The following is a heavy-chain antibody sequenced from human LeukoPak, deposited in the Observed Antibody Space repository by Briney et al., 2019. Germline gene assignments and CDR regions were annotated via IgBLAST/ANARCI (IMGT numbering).Heavy chain of an antibody. V-gene: IGHV3-21*01. CDR2: ISSSSNYI. J-gene: IGHJ3*02. CDR1: GFTFSSDT. D-gene: IGHD6-19*01. Sequence: GGSLRLSCAASGFTFSSDTMNWVRQAPGKGLEWVSSISSSSNYIYYGDSLKGRFTVSRDNAKNSLYLQMNSLRAEDTAVYYWARSLWAASSGAFDIWGQGTMVTVSS. CDR3: ARSLWAASSGAFDI.